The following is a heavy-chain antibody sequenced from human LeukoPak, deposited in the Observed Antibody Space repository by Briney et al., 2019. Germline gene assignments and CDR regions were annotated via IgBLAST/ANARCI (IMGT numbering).Heavy chain of an antibody. Sequence: GGSLRLSCAASGFTFSSYGMHWVRQAPGKGLEWVAVISYDGSNKYYADSVKGRFTISRDNSKNTLYLQMNSLRAEDTAVYYCARRQGVGVDYWGQGTLVTVSS. D-gene: IGHD2-8*01. CDR2: ISYDGSNK. J-gene: IGHJ4*02. CDR3: ARRQGVGVDY. CDR1: GFTFSSYG. V-gene: IGHV3-30*03.